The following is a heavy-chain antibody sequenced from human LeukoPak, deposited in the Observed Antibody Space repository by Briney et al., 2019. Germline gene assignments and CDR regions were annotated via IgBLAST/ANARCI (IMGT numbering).Heavy chain of an antibody. Sequence: GGSLRLSCAASGFTFSDYYMSWIRQAPGKGLEWVSYISSSSSYTNYADSVKGRFTISRDNAKNSLYLQMNSLRAEDTAVYYCARGGKGGILTGHFDYWGQGTLVTVSS. CDR3: ARGGKGGILTGHFDY. CDR2: ISSSSSYT. J-gene: IGHJ4*02. D-gene: IGHD3-9*01. V-gene: IGHV3-11*06. CDR1: GFTFSDYY.